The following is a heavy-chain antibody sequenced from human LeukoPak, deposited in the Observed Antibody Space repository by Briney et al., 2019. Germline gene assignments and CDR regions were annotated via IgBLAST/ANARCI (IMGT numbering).Heavy chain of an antibody. Sequence: SETLSLTCTVSGGSISSSSYYWGWIRQPPGKGLEWIGSMYYSGAAYFNPSLKSRVTISVDTSKNQFSLKLISVTASDTAVYYCARYIGGSGTYYFDHWGQGTLVTVSS. V-gene: IGHV4-39*01. J-gene: IGHJ4*02. CDR2: MYYSGAA. D-gene: IGHD1-26*01. CDR1: GGSISSSSYY. CDR3: ARYIGGSGTYYFDH.